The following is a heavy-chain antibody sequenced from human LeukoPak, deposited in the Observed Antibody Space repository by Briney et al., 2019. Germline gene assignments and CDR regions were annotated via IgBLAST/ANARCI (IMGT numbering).Heavy chain of an antibody. V-gene: IGHV1-69*04. Sequence: GSSVKVSCKASGGTFSSYAISWVRQAPGQGLEWMGRIIPILGIANYAQKFQGRVTITADKSTSTAYMELSSLRSEDTAVYYCAREYYGSGSATDLNWFDPWGQGTLVTVSS. D-gene: IGHD3-10*01. CDR2: IIPILGIA. CDR3: AREYYGSGSATDLNWFDP. J-gene: IGHJ5*02. CDR1: GGTFSSYA.